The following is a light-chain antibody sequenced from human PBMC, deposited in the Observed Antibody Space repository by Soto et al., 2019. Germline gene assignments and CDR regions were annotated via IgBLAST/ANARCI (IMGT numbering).Light chain of an antibody. V-gene: IGKV3D-7*01. J-gene: IGKJ1*01. CDR3: QQDYNLPWT. CDR1: QSVSSSY. Sequence: EIVMTQSPATLSLSPGERATLSCRASQSVSSSYLSWYQQKPGQAPRLLIYGASTRATGIPARFSGSGSWTDFTLTISSPQPEDFAVYYCQQDYNLPWTFGQGTKVEIK. CDR2: GAS.